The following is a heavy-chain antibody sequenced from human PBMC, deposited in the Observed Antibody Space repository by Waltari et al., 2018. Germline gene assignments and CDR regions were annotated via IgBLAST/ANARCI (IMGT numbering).Heavy chain of an antibody. CDR2: IYPCDPDT. CDR1: GYSFTTHW. J-gene: IGHJ6*02. D-gene: IGHD4-4*01. V-gene: IGHV5-51*01. Sequence: EVQLVQSGAEVKKPGESLNISCKDSGYSFTTHWIGWVRQMPGKGLGRMWIIYPCDPDTIYSPSFQGHVTISADRSIMTAYLQWSSLKASDTAIYYCARRRNYPGAAMDVWGQGTTVTVSS. CDR3: ARRRNYPGAAMDV.